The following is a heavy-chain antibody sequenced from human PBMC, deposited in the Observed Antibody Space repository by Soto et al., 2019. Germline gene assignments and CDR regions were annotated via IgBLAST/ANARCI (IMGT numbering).Heavy chain of an antibody. CDR1: GGSICSYY. CDR2: IYYSGST. J-gene: IGHJ4*02. D-gene: IGHD3-9*01. V-gene: IGHV4-59*01. CDR3: ARVLRYFDWLLFGY. Sequence: SETLSLTCTVSGGSICSYYWSWIRQPPGKGLEWIGYIYYSGSTNYNPSLKSRVTISVDTSKNQFSLKLSSVTAADTAVYYCARVLRYFDWLLFGYWGQGTLVTVSS.